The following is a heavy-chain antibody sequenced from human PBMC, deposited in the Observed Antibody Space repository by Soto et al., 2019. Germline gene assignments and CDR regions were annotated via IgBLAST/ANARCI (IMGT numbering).Heavy chain of an antibody. D-gene: IGHD3-22*01. J-gene: IGHJ3*02. CDR1: GGSISSYH. V-gene: IGHV4-59*01. Sequence: SETLSLTCTVSGGSISSYHWSWIRQSPGKGLEWIGYTSNSAPTIYNPSLKSRVTISVDTSKNQFSLRLSSVTTADTAMYYCARGYFDSRGYSNTFDIWGQGTMVTVSS. CDR3: ARGYFDSRGYSNTFDI. CDR2: TSNSAPT.